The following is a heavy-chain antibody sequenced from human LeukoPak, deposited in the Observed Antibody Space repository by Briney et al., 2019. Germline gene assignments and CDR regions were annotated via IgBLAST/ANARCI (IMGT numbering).Heavy chain of an antibody. CDR2: IRKDGSEK. D-gene: IGHD3-10*01. CDR3: ARWGYYGSGSYCFDY. V-gene: IGHV3-7*01. CDR1: GFTFSSYW. J-gene: IGHJ4*02. Sequence: GGSLRLSCAASGFTFSSYWMSWVRQAPGKGLEWVANIRKDGSEKYYVDSVKGRFTISRDNAKNSLYLQMNSLRAEDTAVYYCARWGYYGSGSYCFDYWGQGTLVTVSS.